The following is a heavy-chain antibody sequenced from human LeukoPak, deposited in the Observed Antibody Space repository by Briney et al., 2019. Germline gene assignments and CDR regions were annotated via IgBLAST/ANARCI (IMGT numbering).Heavy chain of an antibody. CDR3: ARTPGSSGYSGYDWYY. J-gene: IGHJ4*02. V-gene: IGHV1-46*01. CDR2: INPSGGST. Sequence: GASVKVSCKASGYTFTSYYMHWVRQAPGQGLEWMGIINPSGGSTSYAQKFQGRVTMTRDTSTSTVYMELSSLRSEDTAVYYCARTPGSSGYSGYDWYYWGQGTLVTVSS. D-gene: IGHD5-12*01. CDR1: GYTFTSYY.